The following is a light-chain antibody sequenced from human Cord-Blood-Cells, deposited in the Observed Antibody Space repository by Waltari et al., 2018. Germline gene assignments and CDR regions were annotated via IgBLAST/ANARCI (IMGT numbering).Light chain of an antibody. CDR3: QQYNSYWT. J-gene: IGKJ1*01. V-gene: IGKV1-5*03. CDR2: KAS. CDR1: QIISSW. Sequence: DIQMTQSPSTLSASVGDRVTITCRASQIISSWLAWYQQKPGKAPKLLIYKASSLESGVPSRFSGNGSGTEFTLTISSLQPDDFATYYCQQYNSYWTFGQGTKVEIK.